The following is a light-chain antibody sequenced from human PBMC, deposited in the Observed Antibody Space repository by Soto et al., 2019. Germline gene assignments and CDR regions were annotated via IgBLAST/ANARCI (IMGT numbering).Light chain of an antibody. CDR1: QDISNY. CDR2: DAS. V-gene: IGKV1-33*01. CDR3: QQSDSLPIT. J-gene: IGKJ5*01. Sequence: DIQMTQSPSSLSASVGDRVTITCRASQDISNYLNWYQQRPGKAPKLLIHDASNLERRVPSRFSGTRSGTHFTFAITSLQPEDVATYYCQQSDSLPITFGQGTRLEI.